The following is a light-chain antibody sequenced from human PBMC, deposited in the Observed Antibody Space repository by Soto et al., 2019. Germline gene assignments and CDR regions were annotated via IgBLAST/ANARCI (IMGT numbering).Light chain of an antibody. CDR2: DAS. CDR3: QQYDNLLLT. J-gene: IGKJ4*01. CDR1: QDISNY. V-gene: IGKV1-33*01. Sequence: SQMTQSPSSLSASGGDRVTITCQASQDISNYLNWYQQKPGKAPKLLIYDASNLETGVPSRFSGSGSGTDFTFTISSLQPEDIATYYCQQYDNLLLTTGGGTKVEIK.